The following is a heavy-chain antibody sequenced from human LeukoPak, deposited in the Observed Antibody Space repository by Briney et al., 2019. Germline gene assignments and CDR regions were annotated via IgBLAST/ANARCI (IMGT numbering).Heavy chain of an antibody. J-gene: IGHJ4*02. CDR1: GYTFTGYY. D-gene: IGHD3-22*01. CDR3: ASGYYYDSSGYYY. V-gene: IGHV1-2*02. Sequence: ASVKVSCKASGYTFTGYYIHWVRQAPGQGLEWMGWINPNSGGTNYAQKFQGRVTMTRDTSTSTAYMELSRLRSDDTAVYYCASGYYYDSSGYYYWGQGTLVTVSS. CDR2: INPNSGGT.